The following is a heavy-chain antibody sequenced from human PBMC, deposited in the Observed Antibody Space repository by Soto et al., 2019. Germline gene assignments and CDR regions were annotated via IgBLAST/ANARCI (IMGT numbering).Heavy chain of an antibody. D-gene: IGHD3-3*01. CDR3: ATSATYYDFWSGYYTGAHNYYGMDV. CDR2: INPSGGST. CDR1: GYTFTSYY. V-gene: IGHV1-46*01. Sequence: ASVKVSCKASGYTFTSYYMHWVRQAPGQGLEWMGIINPSGGSTSYAQKFQGRVTMTRDTSTSTVYMELSSLRSEDTAVYYCATSATYYDFWSGYYTGAHNYYGMDVWGQGTTVTVAS. J-gene: IGHJ6*02.